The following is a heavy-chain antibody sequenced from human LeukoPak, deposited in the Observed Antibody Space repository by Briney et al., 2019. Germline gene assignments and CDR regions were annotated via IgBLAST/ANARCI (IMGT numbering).Heavy chain of an antibody. CDR3: ARHALPYFPNYDFWSGYYLNWFDP. V-gene: IGHV4-38-2*01. J-gene: IGHJ5*02. D-gene: IGHD3-3*01. CDR1: GYSISSGYY. CDR2: IYYSGGT. Sequence: SETLSLTCAVSGYSISSGYYWGWIRQPPGKGLEWIGSIYYSGGTYYNPSLKSRVTISVDTSKNQFSLKLSSVTAADTAVYYCARHALPYFPNYDFWSGYYLNWFDPWGQGTLVAVSS.